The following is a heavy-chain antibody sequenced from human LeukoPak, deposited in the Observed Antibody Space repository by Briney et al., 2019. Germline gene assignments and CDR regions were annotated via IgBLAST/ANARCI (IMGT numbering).Heavy chain of an antibody. CDR2: IYYSGST. D-gene: IGHD3-3*01. J-gene: IGHJ4*02. CDR1: GVSISSSSYY. V-gene: IGHV4-39*07. CDR3: ARVFPTYYDFWSGYYTGVSFDY. Sequence: SETLSLTCTVSGVSISSSSYYWGWIRQPPGKGLEWIGSIYYSGSTYYNPSLKSRVTISVDTSKNQFSLKLSSVTAADTAVYYCARVFPTYYDFWSGYYTGVSFDYWGQGTLVTVSS.